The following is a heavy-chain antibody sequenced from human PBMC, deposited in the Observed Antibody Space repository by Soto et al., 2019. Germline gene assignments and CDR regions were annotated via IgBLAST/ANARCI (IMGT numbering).Heavy chain of an antibody. CDR1: GFTFSSYS. D-gene: IGHD2-15*01. CDR3: ARAGVGGYYYGMDV. J-gene: IGHJ6*02. CDR2: ISSSSSTI. Sequence: GGSLRLSCAASGFTFSSYSMNWVRQAPGKGLEWVSYISSSSSTIYYADSVKGRFTISRDNAKNSLYLQMNSLRDEDTAVYYCARAGVGGYYYGMDVWGQGTTVTVSS. V-gene: IGHV3-48*02.